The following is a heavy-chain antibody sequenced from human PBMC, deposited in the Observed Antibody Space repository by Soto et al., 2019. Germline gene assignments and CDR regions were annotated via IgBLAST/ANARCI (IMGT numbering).Heavy chain of an antibody. D-gene: IGHD2-21*01. V-gene: IGHV3-74*01. CDR1: GFTFSSYW. CDR2: INSDGSST. CDR3: ARVARRGGTRDYYYYYGMDV. J-gene: IGHJ6*02. Sequence: GGSLRLSCAASGFTFSSYWMHWVRQAPGKGLVWVSRINSDGSSTSYADSVKGRFTISRDNAKNTLYPQMNSLRAEDTAVYYCARVARRGGTRDYYYYYGMDVWGQGTTVTVSS.